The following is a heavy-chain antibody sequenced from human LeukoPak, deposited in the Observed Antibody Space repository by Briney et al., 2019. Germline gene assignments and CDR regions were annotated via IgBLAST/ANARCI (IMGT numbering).Heavy chain of an antibody. J-gene: IGHJ4*02. CDR2: ISGDGVSP. CDR3: ARDPGAFPYFFDS. CDR1: GFTSNNYA. V-gene: IGHV3-23*01. D-gene: IGHD4/OR15-4a*01. Sequence: GGSLRLSCSASGFTSNNYALTWVRQTPGKGLECVSAISGDGVSPYYADSVRGRFTISRDNSKNTLYLQMNSLRVEDTAVYFCARDPGAFPYFFDSWGQGTLVTVSS.